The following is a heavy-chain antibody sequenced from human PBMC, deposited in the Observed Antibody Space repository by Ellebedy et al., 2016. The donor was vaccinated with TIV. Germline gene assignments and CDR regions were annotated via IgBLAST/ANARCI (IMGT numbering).Heavy chain of an antibody. CDR1: GGSISSSSYY. Sequence: SETLSLTCTVSGGSISSSSYYWGWVRQPPGKGLEWIGSVFYSGSTYYNPSLRSRLTITVDTSRNQFSLKLSTVTAADTAVYYCARSSAVPGDYDAFDIWGQGTLVTVSS. CDR2: VFYSGST. CDR3: ARSSAVPGDYDAFDI. D-gene: IGHD2-2*01. V-gene: IGHV4-39*01. J-gene: IGHJ3*02.